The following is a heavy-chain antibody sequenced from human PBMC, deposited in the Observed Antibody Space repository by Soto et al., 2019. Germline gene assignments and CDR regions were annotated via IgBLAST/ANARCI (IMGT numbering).Heavy chain of an antibody. V-gene: IGHV3-49*03. CDR3: TRDRTGTTDYYYGMDV. D-gene: IGHD1-1*01. J-gene: IGHJ6*02. CDR2: IRSKAYGGTT. Sequence: GGSLRLSCTASGFTFGDYAMSWFRQAPGKGLEWVGFIRSKAYGGTTEYAASVKGRFTISRDDSKSIAYLQMNSLKTEDTAVCYCTRDRTGTTDYYYGMDVWGQGTTVTVSS. CDR1: GFTFGDYA.